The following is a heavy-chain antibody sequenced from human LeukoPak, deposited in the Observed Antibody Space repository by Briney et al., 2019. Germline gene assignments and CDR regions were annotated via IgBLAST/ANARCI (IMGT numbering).Heavy chain of an antibody. CDR3: ARMGYGGNSGLGFDY. CDR1: GDSISRSNC. CDR2: ICHSGST. D-gene: IGHD4-23*01. Sequence: PSGTLSLTCAVSGDSISRSNCWSWVRQPPGKGLEWIGEICHSGSTNYNPSLKSRVTISVDKSKNQFSLKLSSVTAADTAMYYCARMGYGGNSGLGFDYWGQGTLVTVSS. V-gene: IGHV4-4*02. J-gene: IGHJ4*02.